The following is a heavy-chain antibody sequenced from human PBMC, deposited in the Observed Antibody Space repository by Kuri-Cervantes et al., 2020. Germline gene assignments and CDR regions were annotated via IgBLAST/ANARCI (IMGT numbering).Heavy chain of an antibody. Sequence: SGPTMVKPTQTLTLTCTFSGFSLSTSGVGVGWIHQPPGNALEWLALIYWDDDKRYSPFLKSRLTITKDTSKNQVVLTITNMDPVDTATYYCSHIRVVLWSGYGALDYWGQGTLVTVSS. V-gene: IGHV2-5*02. CDR1: GFSLSTSGVG. J-gene: IGHJ4*02. CDR2: IYWDDDK. D-gene: IGHD3-3*01. CDR3: SHIRVVLWSGYGALDY.